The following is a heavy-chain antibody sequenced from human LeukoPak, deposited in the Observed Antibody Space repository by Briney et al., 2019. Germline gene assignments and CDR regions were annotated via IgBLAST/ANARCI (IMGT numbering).Heavy chain of an antibody. CDR1: GYTFTGYY. V-gene: IGHV1-2*02. CDR2: INPNSGGT. D-gene: IGHD2-15*01. J-gene: IGHJ4*02. CDR3: ARRACSGGSCYNDY. Sequence: ASVKVSCKASGYTFTGYYMHWVRQAPGQGLEWMGWINPNSGGTNYAQKFQGRVIMTRDTSISTAYMELSRLRSDDTAVYYCARRACSGGSCYNDYWGQGTLVTVSS.